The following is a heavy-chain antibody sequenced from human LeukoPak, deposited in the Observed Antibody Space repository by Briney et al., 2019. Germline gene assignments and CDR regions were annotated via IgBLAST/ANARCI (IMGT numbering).Heavy chain of an antibody. V-gene: IGHV3-53*01. J-gene: IGHJ5*02. CDR3: ARGPFYCSSTSCHRAPFDP. Sequence: GGSLRLSCAASGFTVSSNYMSWVRQAPGEGLEWVSVIYSGGSTYYADSVKGRFTISRDNSKNTLYLQMNSLRAEDTAVYYCARGPFYCSSTSCHRAPFDPWGQGTLVTVSS. CDR2: IYSGGST. CDR1: GFTVSSNY. D-gene: IGHD2-2*01.